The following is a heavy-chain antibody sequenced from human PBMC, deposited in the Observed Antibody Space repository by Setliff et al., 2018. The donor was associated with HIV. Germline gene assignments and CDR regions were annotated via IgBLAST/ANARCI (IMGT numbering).Heavy chain of an antibody. CDR2: IYHSGST. CDR3: ASPRSLLVWYDAFDI. Sequence: SETLSLTCTVSGGSSSTSDYYWGWIRQPPGKGLEWIGEIYHSGSTNYNPSLKSRVTISIDRSKNQFSLKLSSVTAADTAVYYCASPRSLLVWYDAFDIWGQGTMVTVSS. V-gene: IGHV4-39*07. D-gene: IGHD3-16*01. J-gene: IGHJ3*02. CDR1: GGSSSTSDYY.